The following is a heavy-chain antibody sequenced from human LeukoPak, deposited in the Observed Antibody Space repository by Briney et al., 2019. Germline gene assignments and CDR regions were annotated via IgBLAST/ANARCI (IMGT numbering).Heavy chain of an antibody. V-gene: IGHV1-8*01. Sequence: GASVKVSCKASGYTFTSYDINWVRQATGQGLEWMGWMNPNSGNTGYAQKFQGRVTMTRNTSISTAYMELSSLRSEDTAVYYCARVPLTPVAGTRGIDYWGQGTLVTVSS. CDR1: GYTFTSYD. D-gene: IGHD6-19*01. CDR2: MNPNSGNT. J-gene: IGHJ4*02. CDR3: ARVPLTPVAGTRGIDY.